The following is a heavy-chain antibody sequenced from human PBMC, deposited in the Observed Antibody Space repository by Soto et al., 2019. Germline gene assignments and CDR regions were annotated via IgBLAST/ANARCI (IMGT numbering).Heavy chain of an antibody. CDR1: GFTFSSYW. V-gene: IGHV3-74*01. Sequence: EVQLVESGGGLVQPGGSPRLSCAASGFTFSSYWMHWVRQAPGKGLVWVSRINSDGSSTSYADSVKGRFTISRDNAKNTLYLQMNSLRAEDTAVYYCARDLRSSSRYNWFDPWGQGTLVTVSS. CDR2: INSDGSST. J-gene: IGHJ5*02. CDR3: ARDLRSSSRYNWFDP. D-gene: IGHD6-6*01.